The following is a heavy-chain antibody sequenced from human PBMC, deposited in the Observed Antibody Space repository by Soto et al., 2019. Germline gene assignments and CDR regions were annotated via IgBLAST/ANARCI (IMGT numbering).Heavy chain of an antibody. CDR3: ARDSPYSGYESNWFAP. J-gene: IGHJ5*02. V-gene: IGHV1-3*01. Sequence: ASVEVSCKASGYTFTSYAMHWVRQAPGQRLEWMGWINAGNGNTKYSQKFQGRVTITRDTSASTAYMELRSLRSEDTAVYYCARDSPYSGYESNWFAPWGQGTLVTVSS. CDR1: GYTFTSYA. CDR2: INAGNGNT. D-gene: IGHD5-12*01.